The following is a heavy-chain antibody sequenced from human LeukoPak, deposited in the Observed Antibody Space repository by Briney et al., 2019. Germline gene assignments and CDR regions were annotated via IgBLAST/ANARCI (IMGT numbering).Heavy chain of an antibody. Sequence: GGSLRLSCAASGFTFSSYAMHWVRQAPGKGLEWVAVISYDGSNKYYADSVKGRFTISRDNSKNTLYLQMNSLRAEDTAVYYCARDLSSGSYGDYFDYWGQGTLVTVSS. D-gene: IGHD1-26*01. CDR3: ARDLSSGSYGDYFDY. V-gene: IGHV3-30-3*01. CDR2: ISYDGSNK. J-gene: IGHJ4*02. CDR1: GFTFSSYA.